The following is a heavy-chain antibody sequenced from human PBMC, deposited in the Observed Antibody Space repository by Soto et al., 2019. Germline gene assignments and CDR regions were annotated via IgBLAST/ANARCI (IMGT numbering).Heavy chain of an antibody. CDR2: IYNSGST. Sequence: QVQLQESGPGLVKPSETLSLTCTVSGGSISSYYWTWIRQPPGKGLEWIGFIYNSGSTHYNPSLRSRVTNSVDTSKNQFSLTLRSVTAADTAVYYYASMGYHYGSGSYPLDYWGQGTLVTVSS. D-gene: IGHD3-10*01. V-gene: IGHV4-59*08. CDR1: GGSISSYY. CDR3: ASMGYHYGSGSYPLDY. J-gene: IGHJ4*02.